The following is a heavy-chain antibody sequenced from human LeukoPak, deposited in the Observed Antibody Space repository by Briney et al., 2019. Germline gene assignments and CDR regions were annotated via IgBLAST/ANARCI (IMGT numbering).Heavy chain of an antibody. CDR2: IIPIFGTA. CDR3: AREHDYGDPHDAFDI. D-gene: IGHD4-17*01. J-gene: IGHJ3*02. V-gene: IGHV1-69*01. CDR1: GGTFSSYA. Sequence: GSSVKVSCKASGGTFSSYAISWVRQAPGQGLERMGGIIPIFGTANYAQKFQGRVTITADESTSTAYMELSSLRSEDTAVYYCAREHDYGDPHDAFDIWGQGTMVTVSS.